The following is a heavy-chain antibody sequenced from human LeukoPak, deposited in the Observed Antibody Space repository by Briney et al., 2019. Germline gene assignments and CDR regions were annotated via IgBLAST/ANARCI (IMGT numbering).Heavy chain of an antibody. CDR2: ISPSGSTH. J-gene: IGHJ4*01. CDR3: ARDQVPFDY. V-gene: IGHV3-48*02. CDR1: GFSFSDYS. Sequence: GGSLRLSCAAPGFSFSDYSMNSVRQAPGKGLEWLSYISPSGSTHYYADSVRGRFPISRDNPKNSLYLQMSSLRDGDTAVYSCARDQVPFDYWGHGPLVPVSS.